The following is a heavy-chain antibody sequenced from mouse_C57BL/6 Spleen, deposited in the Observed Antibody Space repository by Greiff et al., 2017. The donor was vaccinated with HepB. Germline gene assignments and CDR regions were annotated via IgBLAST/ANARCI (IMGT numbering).Heavy chain of an antibody. CDR2: IWRGGST. CDR3: AKRGGSTHYYAMDY. D-gene: IGHD1-1*01. J-gene: IGHJ4*01. V-gene: IGHV2-5*01. Sequence: QVHVKQSGPGLVQPSQSLSITCTVSGFSLTSYGVHWVRQSPGKGLEWLGVIWRGGSTDYNAAFMSRLSITKDNSKSQVFFKMNSLQADDTAIYYCAKRGGSTHYYAMDYWGQGTSVTVSS. CDR1: GFSLTSYG.